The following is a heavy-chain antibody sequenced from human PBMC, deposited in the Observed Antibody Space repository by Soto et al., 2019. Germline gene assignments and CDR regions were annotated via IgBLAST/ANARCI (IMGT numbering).Heavy chain of an antibody. D-gene: IGHD6-13*01. CDR2: ISYDGSNK. Sequence: QVQLVESGGGVVQPGRSLRLSCAASGFTFSSYGMHWVRQAPGKGLEWVAVISYDGSNKYYADSVKGRFTISRDNSKNTLYLQMNSLRAEDTAVYYGAKGNGNSSSWLWYYYYGMDVWGQGTTVTVSS. CDR3: AKGNGNSSSWLWYYYYGMDV. J-gene: IGHJ6*02. V-gene: IGHV3-30*18. CDR1: GFTFSSYG.